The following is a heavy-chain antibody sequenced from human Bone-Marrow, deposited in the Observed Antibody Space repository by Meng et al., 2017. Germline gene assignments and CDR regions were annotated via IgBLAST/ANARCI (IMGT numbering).Heavy chain of an antibody. CDR1: CGAISSGGYY. CDR3: SRGPLSAAGTMGYFQH. CDR2: IYYSGST. D-gene: IGHD6-13*01. Sequence: LQEAGPGLVTPSQTLSLTCTVSCGAISSGGYYWSCIRQHPGKGLEWIGYIYYSGSTYYNPSLKSLVTISVVTSKNQFSLKLSSVTAADTAVYYCSRGPLSAAGTMGYFQHWGQGTLVTVSS. V-gene: IGHV4-31*01. J-gene: IGHJ1*01.